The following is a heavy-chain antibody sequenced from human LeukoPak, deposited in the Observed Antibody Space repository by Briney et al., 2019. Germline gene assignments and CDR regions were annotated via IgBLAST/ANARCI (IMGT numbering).Heavy chain of an antibody. J-gene: IGHJ4*02. CDR3: ARDPDTCSGGSCYIDY. Sequence: PGGSLRLSCAASGFTFSSHSMNWVRQAPGKGLEWVSSISSSSSYIYYADSVKGRFTISRDNAKNSLYLQMNSLRAEDTAVYYCARDPDTCSGGSCYIDYWGQGTLVTVSS. D-gene: IGHD2-15*01. CDR2: ISSSSSYI. CDR1: GFTFSSHS. V-gene: IGHV3-21*01.